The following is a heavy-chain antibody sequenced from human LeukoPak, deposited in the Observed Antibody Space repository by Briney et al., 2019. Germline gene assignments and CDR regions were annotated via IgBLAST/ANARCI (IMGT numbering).Heavy chain of an antibody. CDR2: ISAYNGNT. CDR1: GYTFTSYG. CDR3: ARTDYSGSYRLQEYYFDY. Sequence: ASVKVSCTASGYTFTSYGISWVRQAPVQGLERVGWISAYNGNTHYAQKLQGRVTMTTDTSTSTAYMELRSLRSDDTAVYYCARTDYSGSYRLQEYYFDYWGQGTLVTVSS. D-gene: IGHD1-26*01. J-gene: IGHJ4*02. V-gene: IGHV1-18*01.